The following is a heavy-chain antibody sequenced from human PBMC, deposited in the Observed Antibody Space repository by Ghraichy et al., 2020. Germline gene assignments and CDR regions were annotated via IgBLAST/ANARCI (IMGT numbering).Heavy chain of an antibody. V-gene: IGHV3-53*01. CDR1: GFTVSSHC. CDR2: IYSGGST. J-gene: IGHJ4*02. Sequence: GGSLRLSCAASGFTVSSHCMRWVRQAPGKGLEWVSGIYSGGSTYYADSVKNRFTISTNNSKNTLYLQLKSLRVEETAVDYCAGGRSSGWYDQAINYWGQGTLVTVSS. CDR3: AGGRSSGWYDQAINY. D-gene: IGHD6-19*01.